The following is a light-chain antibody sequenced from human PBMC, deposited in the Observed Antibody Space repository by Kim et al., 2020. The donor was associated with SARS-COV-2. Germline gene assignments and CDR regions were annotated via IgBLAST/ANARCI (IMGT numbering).Light chain of an antibody. J-gene: IGLJ2*01. Sequence: ELTQPRSASGTPGQRVTISCSGSSSNIGSNYVYWYQQLPGTAPKLLIYRNNQRPSGVPDRFSGSKSGTSASLAINGLRSEDEADYYCAAWDDSLSGVVFGGGTQLTVL. V-gene: IGLV1-47*01. CDR3: AAWDDSLSGVV. CDR1: SSNIGSNY. CDR2: RNN.